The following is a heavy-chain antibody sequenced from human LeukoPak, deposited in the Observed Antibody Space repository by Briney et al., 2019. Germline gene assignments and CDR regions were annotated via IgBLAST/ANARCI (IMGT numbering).Heavy chain of an antibody. J-gene: IGHJ5*02. CDR1: GFTFSSYA. CDR3: AKDMGGGEGSWYNWFDP. D-gene: IGHD6-13*01. V-gene: IGHV3-23*01. Sequence: GGSLRLSCAASGFTFSSYAMSWVRQAPGKGLEWVSAISGSGGSTYYADSVKGRFTISRDNSKNTLYLQMSSLRAEDTAVYYCAKDMGGGEGSWYNWFDPWGQGTLVTVSS. CDR2: ISGSGGST.